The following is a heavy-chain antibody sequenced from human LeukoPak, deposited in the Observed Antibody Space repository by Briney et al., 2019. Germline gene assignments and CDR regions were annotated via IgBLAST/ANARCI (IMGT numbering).Heavy chain of an antibody. CDR1: GGSFSNYY. D-gene: IGHD2-15*01. CDR3: ARDASRSYCSGGSCYSRWFDP. CDR2: INRSGST. V-gene: IGHV4-34*01. J-gene: IGHJ5*02. Sequence: SETLSLTCAVSGGSFSNYYWSWIRQPPGKGLEWTGEINRSGSTNYHPSLKSRITMSVDTSKIQFSLNLSSVTAADTAVYYCARDASRSYCSGGSCYSRWFDPWGQGTLVTVSS.